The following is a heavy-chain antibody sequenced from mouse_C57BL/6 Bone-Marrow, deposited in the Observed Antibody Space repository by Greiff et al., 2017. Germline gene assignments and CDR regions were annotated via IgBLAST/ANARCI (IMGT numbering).Heavy chain of an antibody. CDR3: ARRAYDYGSKDY. D-gene: IGHD1-1*01. Sequence: QVTLKVSGPGILQPSQTLSLTCSFSVFSLSTFGMGVSWIRQPSGKGLEWLAHIYWDEDKHYKPSLKSRLTISKDTSNNQVFLKITTVDTADTATYYSARRAYDYGSKDYWGQGTTLTVSS. J-gene: IGHJ2*01. CDR2: IYWDEDK. V-gene: IGHV8-9*01. CDR1: VFSLSTFGMG.